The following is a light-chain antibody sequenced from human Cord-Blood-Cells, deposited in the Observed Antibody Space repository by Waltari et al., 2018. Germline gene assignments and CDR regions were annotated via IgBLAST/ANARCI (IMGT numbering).Light chain of an antibody. CDR3: QQYGSSPWT. V-gene: IGKV3-20*01. J-gene: IGKJ1*01. CDR1: QSVSSSY. CDR2: GAS. Sequence: EIVLTQSPGTLSLSPGERATPPCRASQSVSSSYFTWYQQKPGQAPRLLIYGASSRATGIPDRFSGSGSGTDFTLTISRLEPEDFAVYYCQQYGSSPWTFGQGTKVEIK.